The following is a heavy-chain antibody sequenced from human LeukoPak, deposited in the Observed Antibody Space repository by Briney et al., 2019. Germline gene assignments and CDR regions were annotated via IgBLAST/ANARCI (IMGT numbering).Heavy chain of an antibody. Sequence: GGSLRLSCAASGFTFSSYGMHWVRQDSGKGLGWVAVISYDGGTKYYADSVKGRFTVSRDNSKNTLYLQMNSLRSEDTAVYFCAKETYSTSWQLDSWGQGTLVTVSS. CDR3: AKETYSTSWQLDS. CDR1: GFTFSSYG. J-gene: IGHJ4*02. V-gene: IGHV3-30*18. CDR2: ISYDGGTK. D-gene: IGHD6-13*01.